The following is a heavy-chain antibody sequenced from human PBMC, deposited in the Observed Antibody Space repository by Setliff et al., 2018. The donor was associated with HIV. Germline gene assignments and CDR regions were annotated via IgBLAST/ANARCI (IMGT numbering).Heavy chain of an antibody. CDR2: IYHSGST. CDR3: ARHSGGSFYNFWSGDYYYYGMDV. CDR1: GYSISIGYY. J-gene: IGHJ6*02. V-gene: IGHV4-38-2*01. D-gene: IGHD3-3*01. Sequence: SETLSLTCAVSGYSISIGYYWGWIRQPPGKGLEWIGSIYHSGSTYYNPSLKSRVTISVDTSKHQFSLKLSSVTAADTAVYYCARHSGGSFYNFWSGDYYYYGMDVWGQGTTVTVSS.